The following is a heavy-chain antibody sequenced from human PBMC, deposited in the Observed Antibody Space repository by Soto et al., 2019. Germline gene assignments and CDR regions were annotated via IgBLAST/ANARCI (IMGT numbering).Heavy chain of an antibody. Sequence: SVKFSCKAAGRTFSSYAISWVRQAPGQGLEWMGGIIPIFGTANYAQKFQGRVTITADKSTSTAYMELSSLRSEDTAVYYCARATAMVTYYYGMDVWGQGTTVTVSS. J-gene: IGHJ6*02. CDR2: IIPIFGTA. CDR1: GRTFSSYA. CDR3: ARATAMVTYYYGMDV. D-gene: IGHD5-18*01. V-gene: IGHV1-69*06.